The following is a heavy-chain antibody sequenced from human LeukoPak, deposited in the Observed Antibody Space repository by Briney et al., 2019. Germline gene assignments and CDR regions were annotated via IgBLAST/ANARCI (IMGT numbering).Heavy chain of an antibody. CDR2: FDPEDGET. CDR3: ARGFSTTVVTPVDY. J-gene: IGHJ4*02. V-gene: IGHV1-24*01. CDR1: GYTLTELS. D-gene: IGHD4-23*01. Sequence: ASVKVSCKVSGYTLTELSMHWVRQAPGKGLEWMGGFDPEDGETIYAQKFQGRVTMTEDTSTDTAYMELTSLRSEDTAVYYCARGFSTTVVTPVDYWGQGTLVTVSP.